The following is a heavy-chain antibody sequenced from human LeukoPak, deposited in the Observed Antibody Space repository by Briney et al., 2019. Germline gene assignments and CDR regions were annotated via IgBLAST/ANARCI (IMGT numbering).Heavy chain of an antibody. CDR3: ARGYLGYYYHYMDV. J-gene: IGHJ6*03. CDR1: GGTFSSYA. Sequence: SVKVSCKASGGTFSSYAISWVRQAPGQGLEWMGGIIPIFGTANYAQKFQGRVTITADESTSTAYMELSSLRSEDTAVYYCARGYLGYYYHYMDVWGKGTTVTVSS. D-gene: IGHD7-27*01. V-gene: IGHV1-69*13. CDR2: IIPIFGTA.